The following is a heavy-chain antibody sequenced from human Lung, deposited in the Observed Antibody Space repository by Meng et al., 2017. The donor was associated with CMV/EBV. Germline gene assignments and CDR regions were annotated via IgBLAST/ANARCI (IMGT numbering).Heavy chain of an antibody. CDR2: ISSSSSTI. D-gene: IGHD3-16*01. CDR3: ARAHYDYVWGSSLYYFDY. V-gene: IGHV3-48*04. Sequence: GGSLRLXCAASGFTFSSYSMNWVRQAPGKGLEWVSYISSSSSTIYYADSVKGRFTISRDNAKNSLYLQMNSLRAEDTAVYYCARAHYDYVWGSSLYYFDYXGQGXLVTASS. J-gene: IGHJ4*02. CDR1: GFTFSSYS.